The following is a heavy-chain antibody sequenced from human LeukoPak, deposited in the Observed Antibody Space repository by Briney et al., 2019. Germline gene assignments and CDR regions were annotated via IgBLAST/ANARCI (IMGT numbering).Heavy chain of an antibody. CDR1: GFTFEDNA. V-gene: IGHV3-9*01. CDR3: AKDVWRGPLDAFDI. J-gene: IGHJ3*02. CDR2: ISWNSGTI. D-gene: IGHD6-25*01. Sequence: GGSLRLSCAASGFTFEDNAMHWVRQAPGKGLEWVSSISWNSGTIGYADSVKGRFTISRDNAKNSLYLQMNSLSTEDTALYYCAKDVWRGPLDAFDIWGQGTMVTVSS.